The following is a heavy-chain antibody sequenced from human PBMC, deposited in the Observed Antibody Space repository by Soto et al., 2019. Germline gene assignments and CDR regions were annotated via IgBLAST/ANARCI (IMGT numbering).Heavy chain of an antibody. CDR3: ARVEYYYDSSGYYQRRVFDY. CDR1: GYTFTSYD. J-gene: IGHJ4*02. Sequence: GASVKVSCKASGYTFTSYDINWVRQATGQGLEWMGWMNPNSGNTGYAQKFQGRVTMTRNTSISTAYMELSSLRSEDTAVYYCARVEYYYDSSGYYQRRVFDYWGQGTLVTVSS. CDR2: MNPNSGNT. V-gene: IGHV1-8*01. D-gene: IGHD3-22*01.